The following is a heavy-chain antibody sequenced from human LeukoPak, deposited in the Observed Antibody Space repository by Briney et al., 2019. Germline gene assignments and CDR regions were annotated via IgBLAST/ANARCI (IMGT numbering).Heavy chain of an antibody. Sequence: PGGSLRLSCAASRFSLSDYWMTWVRQAPGKGLEWVANIKEDGSEIHYVDSVKGRFTISRDNARNSLYLQMNSLRVDDTAVYYCAGDQTQYSENQWFDALDIWGQGTLVTVSS. D-gene: IGHD3-22*01. CDR2: IKEDGSEI. CDR3: AGDQTQYSENQWFDALDI. V-gene: IGHV3-7*01. CDR1: RFSLSDYW. J-gene: IGHJ3*02.